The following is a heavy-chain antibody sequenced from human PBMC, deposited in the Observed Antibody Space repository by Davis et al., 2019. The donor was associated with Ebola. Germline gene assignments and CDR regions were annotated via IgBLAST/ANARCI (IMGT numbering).Heavy chain of an antibody. D-gene: IGHD5-24*01. J-gene: IGHJ6*02. CDR1: GGTFSSYA. V-gene: IGHV1-69*04. CDR2: IIPILGIA. CDR3: ARVGLQGDYYYGMDV. Sequence: SVKVSCKASGGTFSSYAISWVRQAPGQGLEWMGRIIPILGIANYAQKFQGRVTITADKSTSTAYMELRSLRSEDTAVYYCARVGLQGDYYYGMDVGGQGTTVTVSS.